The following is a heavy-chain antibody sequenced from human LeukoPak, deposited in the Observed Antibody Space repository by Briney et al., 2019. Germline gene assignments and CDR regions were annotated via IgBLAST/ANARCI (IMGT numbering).Heavy chain of an antibody. CDR2: ISGSGGST. CDR1: GFTFSSYA. CDR3: AKLYRAVTGMFFDY. D-gene: IGHD6-19*01. V-gene: IGHV3-23*01. J-gene: IGHJ4*02. Sequence: PGGSLRLSCAASGFTFSSYAMSWVRQAPGKGLERVSAISGSGGSTYYADSVKGRFTISRDNSKNTLYLQLNSLRAEDTAVYYCAKLYRAVTGMFFDYWGQGTLVTVSS.